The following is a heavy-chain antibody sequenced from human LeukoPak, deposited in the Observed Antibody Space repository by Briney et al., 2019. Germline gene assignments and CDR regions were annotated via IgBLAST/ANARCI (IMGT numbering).Heavy chain of an antibody. Sequence: SQTLSLTCTVSGGSISSGGYYWSWIRQHPGKGLEWIGEINHSGSTNYNPSLKSRVTISVDTSKNQFSLKLSSVTAADTDVYYCAREVAAAGTGIDYWGQGTLVTVSS. CDR1: GGSISSGGYY. D-gene: IGHD6-13*01. J-gene: IGHJ4*02. V-gene: IGHV4-31*03. CDR3: AREVAAAGTGIDY. CDR2: INHSGST.